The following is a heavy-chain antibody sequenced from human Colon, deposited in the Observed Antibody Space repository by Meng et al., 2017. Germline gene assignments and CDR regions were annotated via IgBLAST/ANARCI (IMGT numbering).Heavy chain of an antibody. J-gene: IGHJ4*02. Sequence: GQLEASGPGLVKPSGTLSLTCAVSSGSISSSDWWSWVRLSPGKGLEWIGEFSHSGTTNYSPSLKSRSTISVDKSKSQFSLKLSSVTAADTAVYYCARNGKWGFDYWGQGTLVTVSS. CDR3: ARNGKWGFDY. V-gene: IGHV4-4*02. D-gene: IGHD1-26*01. CDR2: FSHSGTT. CDR1: SGSISSSDW.